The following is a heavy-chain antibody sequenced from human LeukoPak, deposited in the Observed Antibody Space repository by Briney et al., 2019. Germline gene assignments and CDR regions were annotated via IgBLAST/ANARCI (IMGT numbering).Heavy chain of an antibody. J-gene: IGHJ4*02. CDR1: GYTFTSYA. D-gene: IGHD1-26*01. CDR3: ARDGSGSYWNRVVDY. Sequence: ASVKVSCKASGYTFTSYAMNWVRQAPGQGLEWMGWIDTNTGNPTYAQGFTGRFVFSLDTSVSTAYLQISSLKAEDTAVYYCARDGSGSYWNRVVDYWGQGTLVTVSS. V-gene: IGHV7-4-1*02. CDR2: IDTNTGNP.